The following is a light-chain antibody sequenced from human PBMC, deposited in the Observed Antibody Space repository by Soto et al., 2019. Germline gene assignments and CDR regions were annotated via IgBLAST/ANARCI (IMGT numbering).Light chain of an antibody. Sequence: QAVVTQEPSLTVSPGVTVTLTCGSSTGAVTSGHYPYWFQQRPGQAPRTLIFDTSNKYSWTPARFSGSLLGGKAALTLSGAQPEDEAEYYCFLSYSGAYVVFGGGTKLTVL. J-gene: IGLJ2*01. CDR2: DTS. V-gene: IGLV7-46*01. CDR1: TGAVTSGHY. CDR3: FLSYSGAYVV.